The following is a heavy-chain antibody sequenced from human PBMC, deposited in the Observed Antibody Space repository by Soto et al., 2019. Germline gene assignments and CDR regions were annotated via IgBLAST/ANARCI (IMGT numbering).Heavy chain of an antibody. V-gene: IGHV4-59*08. CDR2: IYYNGDT. Sequence: SETLSLTCSFSGGSISNYYWSWIRQSPAKGLEWIGYIYYNGDTIYNPSLKSRVTISVDTSKSQTSLRLRSVTAADTAVYSCARHPPRAYNRGAFDIWGQGTMVTVSS. J-gene: IGHJ3*02. CDR3: ARHPPRAYNRGAFDI. D-gene: IGHD1-1*01. CDR1: GGSISNYY.